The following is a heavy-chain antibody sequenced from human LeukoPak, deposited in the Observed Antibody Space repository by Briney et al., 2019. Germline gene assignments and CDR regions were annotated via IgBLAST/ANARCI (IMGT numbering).Heavy chain of an antibody. CDR3: ARFVSVYDPRENWFDP. CDR1: GYTFTGYY. D-gene: IGHD2-8*01. V-gene: IGHV1-46*01. Sequence: ASVKVSCKASGYTFTGYYMHWVRQAPGQGLECMGIINPSGGSTSYAQKFQGRVTMTRDTSTSTVYMELSSLRSEDTAVYYCARFVSVYDPRENWFDPWGQGTLVTVSS. CDR2: INPSGGST. J-gene: IGHJ5*02.